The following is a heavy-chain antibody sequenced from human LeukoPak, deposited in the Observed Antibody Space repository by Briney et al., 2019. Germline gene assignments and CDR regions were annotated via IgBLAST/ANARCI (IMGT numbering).Heavy chain of an antibody. CDR2: INYSGSS. CDR1: GDSISSSSYY. CDR3: ARIPEPGYSSSRYNYYFDY. Sequence: SETLSLTCTVSGDSISSSSYYWGWIRQPPGKGLEWIGSINYSGSSYYNPSLKSRVTISVDTSKNHFSLKLSSVTAADTAVYYCARIPEPGYSSSRYNYYFDYWGQGTLVTVSS. D-gene: IGHD6-13*01. J-gene: IGHJ4*02. V-gene: IGHV4-39*02.